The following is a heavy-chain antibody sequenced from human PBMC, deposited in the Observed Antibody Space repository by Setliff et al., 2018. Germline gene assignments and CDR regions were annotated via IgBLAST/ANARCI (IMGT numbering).Heavy chain of an antibody. CDR1: DDSISNNY. Sequence: KTSETLSLTCTVSDDSISNNYWSWIRQPAGKGLEWIGRIYPSGSTNYNPSLKSRVTMSVDTSKNQFSLKLSSVTAADTAVYYCARGIITMVRGVITFSYYFDYWGQGTLVTVSS. CDR2: IYPSGST. J-gene: IGHJ4*02. CDR3: ARGIITMVRGVITFSYYFDY. V-gene: IGHV4-4*07. D-gene: IGHD3-10*01.